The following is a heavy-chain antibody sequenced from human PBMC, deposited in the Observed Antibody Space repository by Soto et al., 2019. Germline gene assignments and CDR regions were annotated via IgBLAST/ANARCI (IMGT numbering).Heavy chain of an antibody. Sequence: PSETLALTCTVSGGSISSYYWSWIRQPPGKGLEWSGYIYYSGSTNANPPLKSRVTISVDTSKNQFSLKLSSVTPAATAVYSCERVDPQDDAFDIWGPGTMVTVSS. V-gene: IGHV4-59*01. CDR1: GGSISSYY. CDR2: IYYSGST. CDR3: ERVDPQDDAFDI. J-gene: IGHJ3*02.